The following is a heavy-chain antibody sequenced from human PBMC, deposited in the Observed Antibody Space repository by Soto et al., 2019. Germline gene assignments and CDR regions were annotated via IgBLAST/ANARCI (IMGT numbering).Heavy chain of an antibody. CDR1: GGSISSSNW. V-gene: IGHV4-4*01. CDR3: AREPDYYGTDV. CDR2: IYHSGIT. J-gene: IGHJ6*02. Sequence: SETLSLTCAVSGGSISSSNWWSWVRQPPGKGLEWIGEIYHSGITNYNPSLKSGVTISVNKSKNQFTLKLSSVTAADTAVYCCAREPDYYGTDVWGQGTTVTVSS.